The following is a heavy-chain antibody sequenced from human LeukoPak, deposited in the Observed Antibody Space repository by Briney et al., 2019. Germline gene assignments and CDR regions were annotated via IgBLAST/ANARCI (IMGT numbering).Heavy chain of an antibody. Sequence: GGSLRLSCTASGFTLRSYAMTWVRQGPGKGLEWVSTISGSGGNTYYADSVKGRFTISRDNSMNTVYLQMGSLRADDTAVYYCEKDISTGIRRPDALDLWGQGTMVTVSS. CDR1: GFTLRSYA. CDR3: EKDISTGIRRPDALDL. J-gene: IGHJ3*01. V-gene: IGHV3-23*01. D-gene: IGHD2-21*01. CDR2: ISGSGGNT.